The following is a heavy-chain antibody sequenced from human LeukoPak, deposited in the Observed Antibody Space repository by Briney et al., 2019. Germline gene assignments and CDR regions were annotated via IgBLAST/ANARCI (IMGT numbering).Heavy chain of an antibody. J-gene: IGHJ5*02. CDR3: ARERSVPAAMGWFDP. V-gene: IGHV4-61*02. CDR1: GGSISSGSYY. D-gene: IGHD2-2*01. CDR2: IYTSGST. Sequence: PSQTLSLTCTVSGGSISSGSYYWSWIRQPAGKGLEWIRRIYTSGSTNYNPSLKSRVTISVDTSKNQFSLKLSSVTAADTAVYYCARERSVPAAMGWFDPWGQGTLVTVSS.